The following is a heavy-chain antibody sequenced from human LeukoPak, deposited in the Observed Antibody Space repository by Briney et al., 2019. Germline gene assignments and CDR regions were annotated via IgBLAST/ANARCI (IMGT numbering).Heavy chain of an antibody. CDR1: GGSISSSSYY. D-gene: IGHD2-15*01. V-gene: IGHV4-39*01. CDR3: ATEILGYCSSGNCYPTCRFDY. CDR2: IYYSGST. J-gene: IGHJ4*02. Sequence: SETLSLTCTVSGGSISSSSYYWGWIRQPPGKGLEWIGSIYYSGSTYYNPSLKSRVTISVDTSKNQFSLKLSSVTAADTAVYYCATEILGYCSSGNCYPTCRFDYWGQGTLVTVSS.